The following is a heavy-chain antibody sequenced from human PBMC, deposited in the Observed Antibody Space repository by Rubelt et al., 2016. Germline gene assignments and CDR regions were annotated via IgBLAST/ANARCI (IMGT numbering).Heavy chain of an antibody. CDR1: GGSISSGGYY. CDR2: TYYSGST. CDR3: ASFRYYDVWSGYSPVGAFDI. Sequence: QVQLQESGPGLVKPSQTLSLTCTVSGGSISSGGYYWSWIRQHPGKGLEWIGYTYYSGSTYYNPSLKMRVTLELERSKNQSSRRLGFGTAAEKAVDYCASFRYYDVWSGYSPVGAFDIWGQGTMVTVSS. J-gene: IGHJ3*02. D-gene: IGHD3-3*01. V-gene: IGHV4-31*03.